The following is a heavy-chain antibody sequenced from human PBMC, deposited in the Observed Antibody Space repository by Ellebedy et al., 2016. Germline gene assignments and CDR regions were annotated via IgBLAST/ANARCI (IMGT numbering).Heavy chain of an antibody. CDR3: ARDPGPFGNGAYSPF. D-gene: IGHD4/OR15-4a*01. V-gene: IGHV1-18*01. J-gene: IGHJ4*02. CDR1: GYTFTNYI. CDR2: ISAYNNNA. Sequence: ASVKVSXXASGYTFTNYIITWVRQAPGQGLEWMGWISAYNNNAKYAQNFQDRVTLTTEASTSTAYMELRSLRSDDTAMYYCARDPGPFGNGAYSPFWGQGTLVTVSS.